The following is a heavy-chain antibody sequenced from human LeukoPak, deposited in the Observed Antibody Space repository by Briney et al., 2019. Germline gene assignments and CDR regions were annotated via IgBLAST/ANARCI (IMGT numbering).Heavy chain of an antibody. Sequence: ASVKVSCKASGYTFTSYAMHWVRQAPGQRLEWMGWINTGNGDTRYSQTFQGRFTITSDTSASTAYMELRSLRSEDSAVYYCARDLGSGSLHYWGQGTLVTVSS. V-gene: IGHV1-3*04. CDR3: ARDLGSGSLHY. CDR1: GYTFTSYA. D-gene: IGHD1-26*01. CDR2: INTGNGDT. J-gene: IGHJ4*02.